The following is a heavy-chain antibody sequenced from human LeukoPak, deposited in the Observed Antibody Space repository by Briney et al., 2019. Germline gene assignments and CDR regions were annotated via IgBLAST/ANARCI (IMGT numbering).Heavy chain of an antibody. J-gene: IGHJ4*02. D-gene: IGHD3-3*01. CDR1: GFTFSRYA. Sequence: GGSLRLSCAASGFTFSRYAMSWVRQAPGKGLEWVSAISGSGGSTYYADSVKGRFNISRDNSKNTLYLQMNSLRAEDTAVYYCAKASNDFWSGYYTYWGQGTLVTVSS. V-gene: IGHV3-23*01. CDR3: AKASNDFWSGYYTY. CDR2: ISGSGGST.